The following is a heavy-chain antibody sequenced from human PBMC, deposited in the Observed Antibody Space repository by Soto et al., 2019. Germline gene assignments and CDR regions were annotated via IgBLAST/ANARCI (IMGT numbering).Heavy chain of an antibody. Sequence: QLQLQESGSGLVKPSQTLSLTCAVSGGSISSGGYSWSWIRQPPGKGLEWIGYIYHGSTYYNPSLQSRVPXSXDXXKTQFSLKLRSVTAADTAVYYCARAGGLGAVAVDYWGQGTPVTVSS. CDR3: ARAGGLGAVAVDY. J-gene: IGHJ4*02. D-gene: IGHD6-19*01. CDR2: IYHGST. CDR1: GGSISSGGYS. V-gene: IGHV4-30-2*01.